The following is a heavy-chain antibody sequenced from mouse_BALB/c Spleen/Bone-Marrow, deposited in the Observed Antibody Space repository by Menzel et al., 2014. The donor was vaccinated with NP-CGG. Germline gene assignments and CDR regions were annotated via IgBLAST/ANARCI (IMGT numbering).Heavy chain of an antibody. Sequence: QVQLQQSGAELVKPGASVKLSCKASGYTFTNYDINWVRQRPEQGLEWIGWIFPGNGSTNYNEKFKGKATLTIDKSSSTAYMQLSRLTSKDSAVYFCARSNSISTATDYWGQGTTLTVSS. CDR3: ARSNSISTATDY. D-gene: IGHD1-2*01. J-gene: IGHJ2*01. CDR1: GYTFTNYD. CDR2: IFPGNGST. V-gene: IGHV1-75*01.